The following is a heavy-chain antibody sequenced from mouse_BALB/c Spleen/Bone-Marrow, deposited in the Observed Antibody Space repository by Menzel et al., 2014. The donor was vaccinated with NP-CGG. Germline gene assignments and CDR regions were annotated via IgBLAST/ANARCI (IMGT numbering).Heavy chain of an antibody. CDR3: ASGPWYFDV. V-gene: IGHV1S81*02. CDR1: GYTFTSYW. CDR2: INPTNGST. D-gene: IGHD3-1*01. J-gene: IGHJ1*01. Sequence: QVQLQQPGAELVRPGVSVKLSCKASGYTFTSYWMHWIKQRPEQGLERIGEINPTNGSTNYNEELKTKATLTVDKSSSTAYMQLSSLTSEDSAVYYCASGPWYFDVWGAGTTVTVSS.